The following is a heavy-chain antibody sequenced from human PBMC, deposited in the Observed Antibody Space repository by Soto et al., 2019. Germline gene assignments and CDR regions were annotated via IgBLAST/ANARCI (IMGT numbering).Heavy chain of an antibody. CDR2: INGEGPRT. CDR1: GFTFGPSG. D-gene: IGHD5-12*01. J-gene: IGHJ4*02. V-gene: IGHV3-74*01. CDR3: VRVPTGGYACSLDDY. Sequence: EVQLVESGGGLVQPGGSRKLSCVASGFTFGPSGLPWVRHAPGRGRVWVARINGEGPRTTYAASVEGRFTISRDNAKNTLYLPMNSLRAEDTAVYFCVRVPTGGYACSLDDYGGQGTLVTVSS.